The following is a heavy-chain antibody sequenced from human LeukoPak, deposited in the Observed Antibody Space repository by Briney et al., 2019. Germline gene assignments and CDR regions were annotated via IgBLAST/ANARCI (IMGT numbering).Heavy chain of an antibody. CDR2: INPNSGGT. D-gene: IGHD2-2*01. CDR3: ATGSPSQRVPAAIDY. J-gene: IGHJ4*02. V-gene: IGHV1-2*02. CDR1: GYTFTGYY. Sequence: GASVKVSCLASGYTFTGYYMHWVRQAPGRGREGMGGINPNSGGTNYAQKFQGRFTMTRDTSISTAYMELSRLRSDDTAVYYCATGSPSQRVPAAIDYWGQGTLATVSS.